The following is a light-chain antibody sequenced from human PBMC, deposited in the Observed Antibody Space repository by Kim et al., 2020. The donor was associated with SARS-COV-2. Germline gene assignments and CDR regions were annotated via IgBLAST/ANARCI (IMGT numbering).Light chain of an antibody. V-gene: IGLV1-40*01. CDR3: QSYDNARRGWV. Sequence: QSVLTQPPSVPGAPGQRVTISCTGSSSNIGAGYDVHWYQQLPGTVPKLLIFSNTNRLSGVPDRFSGSKSGASASLAITGLQADDEADYYCQSYDNARRGWVFGGGTQLTVL. J-gene: IGLJ3*02. CDR1: SSNIGAGYD. CDR2: SNT.